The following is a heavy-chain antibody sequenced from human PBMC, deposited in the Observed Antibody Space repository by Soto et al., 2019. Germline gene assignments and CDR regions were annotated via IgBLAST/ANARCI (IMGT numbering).Heavy chain of an antibody. CDR2: IYHSGST. D-gene: IGHD5-12*01. V-gene: IGHV4-30-2*01. J-gene: IGHJ4*02. CDR1: GGSISSGGYS. CDR3: AAGGGLPRYY. Sequence: QLQLQESGSGLVKPSQTLSLTCAVSGGSISSGGYSWSWIRQPPGKGLEWIGYIYHSGSTYYNPSPKSRVTLSVDRSKNHFSLKLSSVTAADTAVYDGAAGGGLPRYYWGQGTLVTVSS.